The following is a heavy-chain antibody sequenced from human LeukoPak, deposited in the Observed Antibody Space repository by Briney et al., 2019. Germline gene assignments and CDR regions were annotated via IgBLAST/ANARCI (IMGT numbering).Heavy chain of an antibody. V-gene: IGHV3-21*01. Sequence: GGSLRLSCAASGFTFSSYSMNWVRQAPGKGLEWVSSISSRSYIYYADSVKGRFTISRDNAKNSLYLQMNSLRAEDTAVYYCAGGYCSSNSCYSNWFDPWGQGTLVTVSS. CDR3: AGGYCSSNSCYSNWFDP. J-gene: IGHJ5*02. CDR2: ISSRSYI. CDR1: GFTFSSYS. D-gene: IGHD2-2*03.